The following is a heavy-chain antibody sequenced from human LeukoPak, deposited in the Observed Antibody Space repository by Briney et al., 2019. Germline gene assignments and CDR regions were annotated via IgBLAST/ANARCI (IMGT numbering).Heavy chain of an antibody. D-gene: IGHD5-24*01. CDR1: GFTFSSYE. CDR3: AKLVEMATIDY. J-gene: IGHJ4*02. Sequence: QPGGSLRLSCAASGFTFSSYEMNWVRQAPGKGLEWVSYISSSGSTIYYADSVEGRFTISRDNSKNTLYLQMNSLRAEDTAVYYCAKLVEMATIDYWGQGTLVTVSS. CDR2: ISSSGSTI. V-gene: IGHV3-48*03.